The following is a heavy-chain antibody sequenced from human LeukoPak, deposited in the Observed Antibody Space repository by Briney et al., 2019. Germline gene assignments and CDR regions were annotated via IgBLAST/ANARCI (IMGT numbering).Heavy chain of an antibody. Sequence: ASVKVSCKASGYTFTSYGISWVRQAPGQGLEWMGWISAYNGNTNYAQKAQGRVTMTTDTSTSTAYMEMRSLRTDDTAVYYCARKSLIWELREDDAFDIWGQGTMVTVSS. CDR1: GYTFTSYG. D-gene: IGHD1-26*01. CDR3: ARKSLIWELREDDAFDI. J-gene: IGHJ3*02. V-gene: IGHV1-18*01. CDR2: ISAYNGNT.